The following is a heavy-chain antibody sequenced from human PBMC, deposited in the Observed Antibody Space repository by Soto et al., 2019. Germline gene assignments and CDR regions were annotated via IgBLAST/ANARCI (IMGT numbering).Heavy chain of an antibody. CDR1: GYTFTSYY. D-gene: IGHD3-3*01. J-gene: IGHJ6*02. Sequence: GASVKVSCKASGYTFTSYYMHWVRQAPGQGLEWMGIINPSGGSTSYAQKFQGRVTMTRDTSTSTVYMELSSLRSEDTAVYYCARDIYRGTIFGVVKRGTYYGMDVWGQGTTVTVSS. CDR2: INPSGGST. CDR3: ARDIYRGTIFGVVKRGTYYGMDV. V-gene: IGHV1-46*01.